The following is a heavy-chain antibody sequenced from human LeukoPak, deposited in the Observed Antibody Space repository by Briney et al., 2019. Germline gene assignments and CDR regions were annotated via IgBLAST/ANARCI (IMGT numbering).Heavy chain of an antibody. CDR1: GFPFSSYA. D-gene: IGHD2-2*02. CDR3: ARGDVVVLPPGIDPASIGY. Sequence: GSLRLSCAASGFPFSSYAMHWVRQAPGEGLDWVAVISYDGSSKFYSDSVKGRFTISRDNSKNTLYLQMNSLRAEDTAVYYCARGDVVVLPPGIDPASIGYWGQGTLVTVSS. V-gene: IGHV3-30-3*01. CDR2: ISYDGSSK. J-gene: IGHJ4*02.